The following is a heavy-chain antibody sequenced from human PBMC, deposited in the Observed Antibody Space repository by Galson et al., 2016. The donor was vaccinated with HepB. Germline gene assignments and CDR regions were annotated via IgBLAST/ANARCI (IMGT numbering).Heavy chain of an antibody. D-gene: IGHD3-22*01. V-gene: IGHV3-23*01. Sequence: SLRLSCAASGFTFSSYAMSWVRQAPGKGLEWVSLIAGGGSPTHYADSVKGRFTISRDNSKSTLYLQMNSLTGEDTAVYYCAKDTRGYSTDWGQGTLVTVSP. CDR3: AKDTRGYSTD. CDR2: IAGGGSPT. CDR1: GFTFSSYA. J-gene: IGHJ4*02.